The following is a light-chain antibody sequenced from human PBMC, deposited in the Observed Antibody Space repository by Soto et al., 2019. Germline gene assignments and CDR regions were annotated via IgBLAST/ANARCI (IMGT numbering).Light chain of an antibody. CDR1: SSDVGGYNS. J-gene: IGLJ1*01. Sequence: QSVLTQPASVSGSPGQSIAISCTGTSSDVGGYNSVSWYQHHPGKAPKLMIYDVNYRPSGTSDRFSGSKSGNTASLTISGLQAEDEADYYCSSYTSSSTLVFGTGTKVTVL. CDR3: SSYTSSSTLV. V-gene: IGLV2-14*03. CDR2: DVN.